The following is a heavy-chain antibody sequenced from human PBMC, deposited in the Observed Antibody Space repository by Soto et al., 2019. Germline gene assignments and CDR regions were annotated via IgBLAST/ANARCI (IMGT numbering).Heavy chain of an antibody. CDR1: SGSISSSNW. J-gene: IGHJ5*02. V-gene: IGHV4-4*02. CDR3: ARGGYCSGGSCYWFDP. Sequence: SETLSLTCAVSSGSISSSNWWSWVRQPPGKGLEWIGEIYHSGSTNYNPSLKSRVTISVDKSKNQFSLKLSSVTAADTAVYYCARGGYCSGGSCYWFDPWGQGTLVTVSS. CDR2: IYHSGST. D-gene: IGHD2-15*01.